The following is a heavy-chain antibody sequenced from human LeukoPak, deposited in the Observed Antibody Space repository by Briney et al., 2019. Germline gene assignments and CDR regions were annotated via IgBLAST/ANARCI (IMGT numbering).Heavy chain of an antibody. V-gene: IGHV3-33*01. CDR2: IWYDGSNK. D-gene: IGHD3-10*01. CDR1: GFTFSSYG. CDR3: ARGLWFGDYALGSDP. Sequence: GRSLRLSCAASGFTFSSYGMHWVRQAPGKGLEWVAVIWYDGSNKYYADSVKVRFTISRDNSKNTLYLQMNSLRAEDTAVYYCARGLWFGDYALGSDPWGQGTLVTVSS. J-gene: IGHJ5*02.